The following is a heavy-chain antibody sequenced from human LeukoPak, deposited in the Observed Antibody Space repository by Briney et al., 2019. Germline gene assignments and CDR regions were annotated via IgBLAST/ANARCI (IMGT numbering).Heavy chain of an antibody. CDR2: ISSSSSYI. Sequence: GGTLRLSCAASGFTFSSYGMSWVRQAPGKGLEWVSSISSSSSYIYYADSVKGRFTISRDNAKNSLYLQMNSLRAEDTAVYYCARDHVDTAMVRSGYFDYWGQGTLVTVSS. V-gene: IGHV3-21*01. J-gene: IGHJ4*02. CDR1: GFTFSSYG. CDR3: ARDHVDTAMVRSGYFDY. D-gene: IGHD5-18*01.